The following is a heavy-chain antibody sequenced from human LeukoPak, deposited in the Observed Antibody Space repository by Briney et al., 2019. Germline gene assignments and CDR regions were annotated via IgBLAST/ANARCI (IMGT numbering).Heavy chain of an antibody. Sequence: GGSLRLSCAASGFTFSSYAMSWVRQAPGKGLEWVSAICGSGGSTYYADSVKGRFTISRDNSKNTLYLQMNSLRAEDTAVYYCAKAFSAYENWPPNWFDPWGQGTLVTVSS. CDR3: AKAFSAYENWPPNWFDP. V-gene: IGHV3-23*01. D-gene: IGHD5-12*01. CDR2: ICGSGGST. J-gene: IGHJ5*02. CDR1: GFTFSSYA.